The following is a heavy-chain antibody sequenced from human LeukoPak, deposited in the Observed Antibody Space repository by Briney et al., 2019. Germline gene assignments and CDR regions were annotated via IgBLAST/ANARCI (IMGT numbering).Heavy chain of an antibody. CDR1: GLTFSIYS. D-gene: IGHD2-21*01. CDR2: INQDGSEK. CDR3: ARDPRIAVRPAFDN. J-gene: IGHJ4*01. V-gene: IGHV3-7*01. Sequence: GGSLRLSCAPSGLTFSIYSMCWVRQAPGEGLEWVANINQDGSEKYYVDSVKGRVTITRDNAKNSLLLQMNGLRAEDTAVYYCARDPRIAVRPAFDNWGHGTLVAVSS.